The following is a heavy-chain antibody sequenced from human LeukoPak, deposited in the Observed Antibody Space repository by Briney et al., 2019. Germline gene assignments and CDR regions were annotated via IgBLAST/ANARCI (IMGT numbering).Heavy chain of an antibody. CDR1: GCSISSGYY. V-gene: IGHV4-38-2*02. CDR2: IYHSGGT. Sequence: SETLSLTCTVSGCSISSGYYWGWIRQPPGKGLEWIGTIYHSGGTYYNPSLKSRVTISVDTSKNQFSLKLTSVTAADTAVYYCARVRGYCSSTICYRYYFDYWGQGTLVTVSS. J-gene: IGHJ4*02. CDR3: ARVRGYCSSTICYRYYFDY. D-gene: IGHD2-2*01.